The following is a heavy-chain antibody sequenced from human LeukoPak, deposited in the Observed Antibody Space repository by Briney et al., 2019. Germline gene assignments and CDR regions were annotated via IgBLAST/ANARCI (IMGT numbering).Heavy chain of an antibody. Sequence: SETLSLTCTVSGGSISSSNYYWGWIRQPPGKGLEWIGSIYYSGSTYDNPSLKSRVTLSVDTSKNRFSLKLRSVTAADTAVYYCATIVIIEPRPDYWGQGTPVTVSS. CDR1: GGSISSSNYY. J-gene: IGHJ4*02. CDR3: ATIVIIEPRPDY. D-gene: IGHD2/OR15-2a*01. V-gene: IGHV4-39*01. CDR2: IYYSGST.